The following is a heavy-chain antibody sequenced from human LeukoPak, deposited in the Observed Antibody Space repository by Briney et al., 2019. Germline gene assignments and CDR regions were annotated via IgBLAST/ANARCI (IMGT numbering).Heavy chain of an antibody. CDR2: IYTSGST. V-gene: IGHV4-4*07. CDR3: ARDGPRGFYYDSSDYYYDY. J-gene: IGHJ4*02. CDR1: GGSISSYY. Sequence: SETLSLTCTVSGGSISSYYWSWIRQPAGKGLEWIGRIYTSGSTNYNPSLKSRVTMSVDTSKNQFSLKLSSVTAADTAVCYCARDGPRGFYYDSSDYYYDYWGQGTLVTVSS. D-gene: IGHD3-22*01.